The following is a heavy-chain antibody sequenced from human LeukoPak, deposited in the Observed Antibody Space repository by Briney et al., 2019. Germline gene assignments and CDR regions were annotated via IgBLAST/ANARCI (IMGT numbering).Heavy chain of an antibody. Sequence: GGSLRLSCAASGFTFSSYAMSWVRQAPGKGLEWVSSISSSSSYIYYADSVKGRFTISRDNAKNSLYLQMNSLRAEDTAVYYCASATGTTSLFDYWGQGTLVTVSS. CDR2: ISSSSSYI. CDR1: GFTFSSYA. CDR3: ASATGTTSLFDY. D-gene: IGHD1-7*01. J-gene: IGHJ4*02. V-gene: IGHV3-21*01.